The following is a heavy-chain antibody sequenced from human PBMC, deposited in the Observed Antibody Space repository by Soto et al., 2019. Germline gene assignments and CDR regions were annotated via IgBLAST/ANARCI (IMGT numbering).Heavy chain of an antibody. D-gene: IGHD3-22*01. CDR1: GGSISSYY. V-gene: IGHV4-59*01. Sequence: SETLSLTCTVSGGSISSYYWSWIRQPPGKGLEWIGYIYYSGSTNYNPSLKSRVTISVDTSKNQFSLKLSSVTAADTAVYYRAREDDSSGYYVDWGQGTLVTVS. CDR3: AREDDSSGYYVD. J-gene: IGHJ4*02. CDR2: IYYSGST.